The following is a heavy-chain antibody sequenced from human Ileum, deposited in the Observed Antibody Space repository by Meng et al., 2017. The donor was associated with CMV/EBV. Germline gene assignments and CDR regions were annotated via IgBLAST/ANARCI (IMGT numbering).Heavy chain of an antibody. CDR2: IFYSGST. CDR3: ARRGLTSAGTEGIDY. Sequence: ESLKISCTFSGGSISSSSYYWGWIRQPPGKGLEWIGSIFYSGSTYYNPSPKSRVTISVDTSKNQFSLKLSSVTAADTAVYYCARRGLTSAGTEGIDYWGQGTLVTVSS. J-gene: IGHJ4*02. D-gene: IGHD6-13*01. V-gene: IGHV4-39*01. CDR1: GGSISSSSYY.